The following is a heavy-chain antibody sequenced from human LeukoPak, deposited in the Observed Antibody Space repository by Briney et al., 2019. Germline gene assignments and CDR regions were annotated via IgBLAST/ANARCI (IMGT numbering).Heavy chain of an antibody. CDR1: GYTFTSYY. Sequence: ASVKLSCKASGYTFTSYYMHWVRQAPGQGLEWMGWIKPNSGGTNYAQKFQGRVTMTTDTSISTAYMELSRLRSDDTAVYYCARVFGRQLPDYWGQGTLVTVSS. CDR3: ARVFGRQLPDY. V-gene: IGHV1-2*02. J-gene: IGHJ4*02. CDR2: IKPNSGGT. D-gene: IGHD1-26*01.